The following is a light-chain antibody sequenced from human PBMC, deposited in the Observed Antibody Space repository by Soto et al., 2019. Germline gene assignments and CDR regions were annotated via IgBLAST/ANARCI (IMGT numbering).Light chain of an antibody. Sequence: EIVLTQSPATLSLSPGERATLSCRASQSVSSYLAWYQQQPGQAPRLLIYDASNRATGIPARFSGSGSGTDFTLTISSLEPEDFAVYYCQQRSDWHPLTFGGGTKVDIK. V-gene: IGKV3-11*01. J-gene: IGKJ4*01. CDR1: QSVSSY. CDR2: DAS. CDR3: QQRSDWHPLT.